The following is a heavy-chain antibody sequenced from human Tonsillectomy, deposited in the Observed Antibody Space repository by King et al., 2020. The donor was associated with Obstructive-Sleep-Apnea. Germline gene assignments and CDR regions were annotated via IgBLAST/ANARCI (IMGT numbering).Heavy chain of an antibody. D-gene: IGHD2-2*02. CDR3: ARDRRYCSSTSCYTLYGMDV. V-gene: IGHV3-30*04. CDR1: GFTFSSYP. J-gene: IGHJ6*02. Sequence: QLVQSGGGVVQPGRSLRLSCAASGFTFSSYPMHWGRQAPGKGLEWVAVISYDGNNKYYADSVKGRFTISRDNSKNTLYLQMNSLRAEDTAVYYCARDRRYCSSTSCYTLYGMDVWGQGTTVTVSS. CDR2: ISYDGNNK.